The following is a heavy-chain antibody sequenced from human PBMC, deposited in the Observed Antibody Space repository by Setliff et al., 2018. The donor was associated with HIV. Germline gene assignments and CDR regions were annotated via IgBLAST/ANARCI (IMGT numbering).Heavy chain of an antibody. CDR3: ARDRDDSSGSYFDY. V-gene: IGHV3-30*01. J-gene: IGHJ4*02. D-gene: IGHD3-22*01. Sequence: GGSLRLSCAASGFIFSTYAMHWVRQAPGKGLEWVAVISYDGSNKYYADSVKGRFTISRDNSKNTLYLHMDSLRAEDTAVYYCARDRDDSSGSYFDYWGQGTLVTVSS. CDR2: ISYDGSNK. CDR1: GFIFSTYA.